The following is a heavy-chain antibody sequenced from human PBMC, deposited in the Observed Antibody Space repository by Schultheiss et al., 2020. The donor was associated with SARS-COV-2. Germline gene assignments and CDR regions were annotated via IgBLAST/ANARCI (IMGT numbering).Heavy chain of an antibody. V-gene: IGHV4-59*08. CDR3: ALWGGGHHYGMDV. J-gene: IGHJ6*02. CDR2: IYYSGRI. Sequence: SETLSLTCTVSGGSISSYYWSWIRQPPGKGLEWIGYIYYSGRINYNPSLKSRVTISVDTSKNQFSLKLSSVTAADTAVYYCALWGGGHHYGMDVWGQGTTVTVSS. D-gene: IGHD3-16*01. CDR1: GGSISSYY.